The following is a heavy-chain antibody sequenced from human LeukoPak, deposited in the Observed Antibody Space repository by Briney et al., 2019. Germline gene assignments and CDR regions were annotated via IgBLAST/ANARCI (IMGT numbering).Heavy chain of an antibody. CDR3: ARDSAYSSSPYPNY. J-gene: IGHJ4*02. CDR1: GFTFSSYG. Sequence: RGSLRLSCAASGFTFSSYGMHWVRQAPGKGLEWVAVISYDGSNKYYADSVKGRFTISRDNAKNSLYLQMNSLRAEDTAVYYCARDSAYSSSPYPNYWGQGTLVTVSS. V-gene: IGHV3-30*03. CDR2: ISYDGSNK. D-gene: IGHD6-13*01.